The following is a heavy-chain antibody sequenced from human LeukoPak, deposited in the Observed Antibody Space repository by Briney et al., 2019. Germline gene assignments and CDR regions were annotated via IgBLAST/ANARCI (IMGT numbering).Heavy chain of an antibody. CDR2: MHPNSGNT. J-gene: IGHJ4*02. CDR1: GYTFTTYD. CDR3: VRGLNGGSYYDIDH. V-gene: IGHV1-8*01. Sequence: ASVKVSCKASGYTFTTYDINWVRQATGQGLEWMGWMHPNSGNTGYAQKFQDRVTMTRVTSISTAYMELSSLRSEDTAVYYCVRGLNGGSYYDIDHWGQGTLVTVSS. D-gene: IGHD1-26*01.